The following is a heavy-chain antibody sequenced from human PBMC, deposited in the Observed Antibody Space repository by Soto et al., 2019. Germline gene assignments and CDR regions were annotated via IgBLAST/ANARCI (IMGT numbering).Heavy chain of an antibody. V-gene: IGHV4-59*12. CDR1: GGNISSYY. CDR2: IYYSGST. D-gene: IGHD4-17*01. Sequence: PSETLSLTCTVSGGNISSYYWSWIRQHPGKGLEWIGYIYYSGSTNYNPSLKSRVTISVDTSKNQFSLKLSSVTAADTAVYYCASSGLDSVTIPYYYYYMDVWGKGTTVTVSS. J-gene: IGHJ6*03. CDR3: ASSGLDSVTIPYYYYYMDV.